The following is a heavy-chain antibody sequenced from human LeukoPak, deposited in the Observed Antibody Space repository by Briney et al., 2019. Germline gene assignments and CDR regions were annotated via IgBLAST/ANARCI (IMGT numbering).Heavy chain of an antibody. Sequence: ASVKVSCKASGYTFTSYGISWVRQAPGQGLDWMGWISAYTGNTNYAQKLQGRVTMTTDTSTSTAYMELRSLRSDDTAVYYCVRDIDSNTVNDFWSGIPGDYWGQGTLVTVSS. D-gene: IGHD3-3*01. J-gene: IGHJ4*02. CDR2: ISAYTGNT. V-gene: IGHV1-18*01. CDR3: VRDIDSNTVNDFWSGIPGDY. CDR1: GYTFTSYG.